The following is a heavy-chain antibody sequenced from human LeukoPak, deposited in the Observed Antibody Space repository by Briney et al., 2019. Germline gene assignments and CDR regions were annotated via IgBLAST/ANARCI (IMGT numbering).Heavy chain of an antibody. CDR2: ISSSGSTI. D-gene: IGHD6-13*01. J-gene: IGHJ4*02. V-gene: IGHV3-11*01. CDR1: GFTFSDYY. Sequence: GGSLRLSCAASGFTFSDYYMSWIRHAPGKGLELVSYISSSGSTIYYADSVKGRFTISRDNAKNSLYLQMNSLRAEDTAVYYCARAVAAAGSINFDYWGQGTLVTVSS. CDR3: ARAVAAAGSINFDY.